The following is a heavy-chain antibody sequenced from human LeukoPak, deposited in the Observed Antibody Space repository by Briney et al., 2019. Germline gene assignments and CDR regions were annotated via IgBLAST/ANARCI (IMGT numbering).Heavy chain of an antibody. CDR3: ASEGGSGWFDY. Sequence: PGRSLRLSCAASGFTFSSYAMHWVRQAPDKGLEWVAVISYDGSNKYYADSVKGRFTISRDNSKNTLYLQMNSLRAEDTAVYYCASEGGSGWFDYWGQGTLVTVSS. D-gene: IGHD6-19*01. J-gene: IGHJ4*02. CDR2: ISYDGSNK. V-gene: IGHV3-30-3*01. CDR1: GFTFSSYA.